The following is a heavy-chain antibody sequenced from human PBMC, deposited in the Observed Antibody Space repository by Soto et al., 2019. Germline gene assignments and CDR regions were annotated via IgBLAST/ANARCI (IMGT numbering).Heavy chain of an antibody. D-gene: IGHD3-3*01. Sequence: PGESLKISGKGSGYNFAGYWIAWVRQMPWKGLELMGIIYPSDSDTRYRPSFQGQVTISADKSISSAYLQWSSLRASETAMYYCARGGVSTRTFDYWGQGTPVTVSS. CDR2: IYPSDSDT. J-gene: IGHJ4*02. CDR3: ARGGVSTRTFDY. CDR1: GYNFAGYW. V-gene: IGHV5-51*01.